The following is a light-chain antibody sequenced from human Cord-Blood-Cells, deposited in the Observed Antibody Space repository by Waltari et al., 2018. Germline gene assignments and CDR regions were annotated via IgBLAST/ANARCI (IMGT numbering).Light chain of an antibody. J-gene: IGKJ1*01. Sequence: DIVMTQSPLSLPVTPGEPASRSCRSSQSLLHSNGYNYLDWYLQKPGQTPQLLIYLGSNRASGVPDRFSGSGSGTDFTLKISRVEAEDVGVYYCMQALQTSPWTFGQGTKVEIK. V-gene: IGKV2-28*01. CDR2: LGS. CDR3: MQALQTSPWT. CDR1: QSLLHSNGYNY.